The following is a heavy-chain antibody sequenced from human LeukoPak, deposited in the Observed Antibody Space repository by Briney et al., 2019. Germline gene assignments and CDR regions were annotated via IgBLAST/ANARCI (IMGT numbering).Heavy chain of an antibody. V-gene: IGHV4-34*01. D-gene: IGHD3-10*01. CDR3: ARDVVRGIPFDY. CDR1: GGSFSGYY. CDR2: INHSGST. Sequence: SETLSLTCAVYGGSFSGYYWSWIRQPPGKGLEWIGEINHSGSTNYNPSLKSRVTISVDTSKNQFSLKLSSVTAADTAVYYCARDVVRGIPFDYWGQGTLVTVSS. J-gene: IGHJ4*02.